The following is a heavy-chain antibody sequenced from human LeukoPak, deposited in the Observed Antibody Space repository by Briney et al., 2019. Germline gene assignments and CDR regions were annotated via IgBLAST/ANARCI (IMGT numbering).Heavy chain of an antibody. CDR1: GGSISSYY. Sequence: SETLSLTCTVSGGSISSYYWSWIRQPRGKGLEWIGYISYSGSTNFNPSLKSRVTISVDTSKNQFSLKLSSVTAADTAVYYCAREGTAGTNLNWFDPWGQGTLVTVSS. V-gene: IGHV4-59*01. D-gene: IGHD1-1*01. CDR3: AREGTAGTNLNWFDP. CDR2: ISYSGST. J-gene: IGHJ5*02.